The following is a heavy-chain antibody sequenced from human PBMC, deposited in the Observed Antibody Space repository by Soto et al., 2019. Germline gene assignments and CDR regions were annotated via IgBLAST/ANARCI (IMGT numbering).Heavy chain of an antibody. CDR2: IYYSGST. CDR3: AGRYGSAFDF. J-gene: IGHJ3*01. V-gene: IGHV4-59*01. CDR1: GGSISSYY. D-gene: IGHD3-10*01. Sequence: QVQLQESGPGLVKPSETLSLTCTVSGGSISSYYWSWIRQPPGKGLEWIGYIYYSGSTNYNPSLKGRVTISVDTSKNQFSLKLTSVTAADTAVYYCAGRYGSAFDFWGQGTMVTVSS.